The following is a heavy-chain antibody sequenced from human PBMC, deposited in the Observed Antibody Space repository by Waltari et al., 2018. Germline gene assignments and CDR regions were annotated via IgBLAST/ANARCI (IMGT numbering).Heavy chain of an antibody. Sequence: AVSGDSVSGNYWWSWVRQSPEKGLEWIGQVHHSGKTHYNPSIQSRVTISVDSPKNQFSLTLKSVTAADTAVYYCAGDRAIGLFFDYWGRGTLVTVSS. D-gene: IGHD2-2*01. CDR1: GDSVSGNYW. CDR3: AGDRAIGLFFDY. V-gene: IGHV4-4*02. J-gene: IGHJ4*02. CDR2: VHHSGKT.